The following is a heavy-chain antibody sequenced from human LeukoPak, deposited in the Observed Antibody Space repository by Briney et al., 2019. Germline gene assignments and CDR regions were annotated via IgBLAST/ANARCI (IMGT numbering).Heavy chain of an antibody. CDR3: ATHSPLLPVEMASRPLGTSVDAFDI. CDR2: IGGRGTIT. D-gene: IGHD5-24*01. V-gene: IGHV3-23*01. J-gene: IGHJ3*02. CDR1: GFTFSSYA. Sequence: PGGSLRLSCAASGFTFSSYAMSWVRQAPGKGLEWVSVIGGRGTITYYADSVKGRFTISRDNSKNTLYLQMNSLRAEDTAVYYCATHSPLLPVEMASRPLGTSVDAFDIWGQGTMVTVSS.